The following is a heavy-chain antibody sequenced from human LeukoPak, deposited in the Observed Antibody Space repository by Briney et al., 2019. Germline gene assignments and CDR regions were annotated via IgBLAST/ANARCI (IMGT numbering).Heavy chain of an antibody. J-gene: IGHJ4*02. Sequence: SVKVSCKASGGTFSSYAISWVRQAPGQGLEWMGGIIPIFGTANYAQKFQGRVTITADESTSTAYMELSSLRSEDTAVYYCARGTYYYDSSGYYPSEYYFDYWGQGTLVTVSS. D-gene: IGHD3-22*01. CDR2: IIPIFGTA. CDR1: GGTFSSYA. CDR3: ARGTYYYDSSGYYPSEYYFDY. V-gene: IGHV1-69*13.